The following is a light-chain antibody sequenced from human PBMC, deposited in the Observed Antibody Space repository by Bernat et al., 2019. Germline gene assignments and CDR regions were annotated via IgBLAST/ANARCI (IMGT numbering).Light chain of an antibody. CDR2: YKSESDK. CDR1: SGINVGTYR. J-gene: IGLJ1*01. V-gene: IGLV5-45*03. CDR3: MIWHSSAYV. Sequence: QAVLTQPSSLSASPGASASLTCTLRSGINVGTYRIYWYQQKPGSPPQYLLRYKSESDKQQGSGVPSRFSGSKDASANAVILLISGLQSEDEADYYCMIWHSSAYVFGTGTKVTVL.